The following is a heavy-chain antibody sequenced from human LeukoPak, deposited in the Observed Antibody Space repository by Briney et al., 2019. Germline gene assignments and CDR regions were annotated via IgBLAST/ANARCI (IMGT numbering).Heavy chain of an antibody. D-gene: IGHD6-19*01. CDR2: INENDGGT. CDR1: GFAFRDYA. CDR3: ARDHDRGSGWLLTLGY. J-gene: IGHJ4*02. V-gene: IGHV3-23*01. Sequence: GGSLRLSCAASGFAFRDYAMNWVRQAPGKGLEWVSSINENDGGTSYADSVKGRFTISRDNSRDTLYLQMNSLRAEDTAVYYCARDHDRGSGWLLTLGYWGQGTLVTVSS.